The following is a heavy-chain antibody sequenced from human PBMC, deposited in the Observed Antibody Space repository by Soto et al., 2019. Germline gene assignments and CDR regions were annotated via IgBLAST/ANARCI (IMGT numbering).Heavy chain of an antibody. Sequence: ASVKVSCKASGYTLTNYGVTWVRQAPGQGLEWLGRVTPYKADTNSAQNLQGRVTMATDTSTNTAYLELRSLRSDDTAVYFCATDGPSNSGNLYALDIWGQGTMVTVS. CDR2: VTPYKADT. J-gene: IGHJ3*02. CDR3: ATDGPSNSGNLYALDI. V-gene: IGHV1-18*04. CDR1: GYTLTNYG. D-gene: IGHD5-12*01.